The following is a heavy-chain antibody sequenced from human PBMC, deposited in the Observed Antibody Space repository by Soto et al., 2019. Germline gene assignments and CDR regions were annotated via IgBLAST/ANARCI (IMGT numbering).Heavy chain of an antibody. CDR2: IYYSGST. Sequence: QLQLQESGPGLVKTSQTLSLTCSVSGDSIISGGYYWTWLRQSPGKGLEYIGNIYYSGSTYYNPSLESRVTISLDASKTQFSLRLSSVTAADTAVYYCSRGRGFWGRHDSWGQGTLVTVSS. CDR1: GDSIISGGYY. V-gene: IGHV4-31*03. CDR3: SRGRGFWGRHDS. D-gene: IGHD3-16*01. J-gene: IGHJ4*02.